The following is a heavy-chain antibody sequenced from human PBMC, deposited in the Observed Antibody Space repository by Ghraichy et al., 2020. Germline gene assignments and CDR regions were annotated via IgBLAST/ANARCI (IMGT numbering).Heavy chain of an antibody. CDR1: GFTFSAYS. CDR3: VRDYRWSFDY. D-gene: IGHD2-8*02. J-gene: IGHJ4*02. V-gene: IGHV3-48*01. CDR2: INITSNNV. Sequence: GSLRLSCTASGFTFSAYSMNWVRQAPGKGLEWVSYINITSNNVFYPDSVKGRFTISRDDAKNSLYLQMNSLRAEDTAIYYCVRDYRWSFDYWGQGALVTVSS.